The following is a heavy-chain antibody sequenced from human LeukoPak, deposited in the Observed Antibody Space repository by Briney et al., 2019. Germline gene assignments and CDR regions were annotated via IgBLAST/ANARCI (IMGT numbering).Heavy chain of an antibody. CDR1: GFTFDDYG. D-gene: IGHD5-24*01. CDR2: INWNGGST. J-gene: IGHJ4*02. CDR3: ASWRWLQSDVDY. Sequence: PGGSLRLSCAASGFTFDDYGMNWIRQAPGEGLEWVSGINWNGGSTGYADSVKGRFTISRDNAKNSLYLQMNSLRAEDTAVYYCASWRWLQSDVDYWGQGTLVTVSS. V-gene: IGHV3-20*04.